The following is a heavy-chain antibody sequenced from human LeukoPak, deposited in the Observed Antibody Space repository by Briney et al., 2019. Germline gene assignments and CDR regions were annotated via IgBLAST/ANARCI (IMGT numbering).Heavy chain of an antibody. CDR3: TGSSWGSYDY. V-gene: IGHV3-15*01. CDR2: IKSKSDGGTT. J-gene: IGHJ4*02. CDR1: GFTLSNAW. D-gene: IGHD3-16*01. Sequence: GGSLRLSCAASGFTLSNAWMSWVRQAPGKGLEWVGRIKSKSDGGTTDYAAPVKGRFTISRDDSKNTLYLQMNSLKTEDTAVYYCTGSSWGSYDYWGQGTLVTVSS.